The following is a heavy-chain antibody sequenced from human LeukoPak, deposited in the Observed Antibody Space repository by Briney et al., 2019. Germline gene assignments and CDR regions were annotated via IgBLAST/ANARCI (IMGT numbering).Heavy chain of an antibody. CDR1: GFTFSSYW. CDR2: INSDGSST. J-gene: IGHJ4*02. V-gene: IGHV3-74*01. Sequence: GGSLRLSCAASGFTFSSYWMHWVRQAPGKGLVWVSRINSDGSSTSYADSVKGRFTISRDNAKNTLYLQMNSLRAEDTAVYYCARVNIKEYYYDSSGPFDYWGQGTLVTVSS. D-gene: IGHD3-22*01. CDR3: ARVNIKEYYYDSSGPFDY.